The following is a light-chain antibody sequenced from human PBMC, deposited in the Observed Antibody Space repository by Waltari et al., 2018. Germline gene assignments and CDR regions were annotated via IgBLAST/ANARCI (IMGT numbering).Light chain of an antibody. CDR3: QQYGTSPRT. CDR2: HTS. J-gene: IGKJ1*01. CDR1: QSVSSTH. V-gene: IGKV3-20*01. Sequence: EIVLTQSPGTLSLSPGEIATLSCRASQSVSSTHLAWYQQKPGQAPRLLIYHTSSRATGIPDRFSGSGSGTDFTLTISRLEPEDFAVYYCQQYGTSPRTFGQGTKVEIK.